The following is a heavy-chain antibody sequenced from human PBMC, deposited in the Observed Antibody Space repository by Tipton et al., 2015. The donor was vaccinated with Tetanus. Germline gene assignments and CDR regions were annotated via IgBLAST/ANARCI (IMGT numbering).Heavy chain of an antibody. V-gene: IGHV4-39*01. CDR1: GGSISSSSYY. Sequence: TLSLTCTVSGGSISSSSYYWGWIRQPPGKGLEWIGSIYYSGSTYYNPSLKSRVAISVDTSKNQFSLKLSSVTAADTAVYYCASTIESAAANWYFALWGRGTLVTVSS. D-gene: IGHD2-2*01. J-gene: IGHJ2*01. CDR3: ASTIESAAANWYFAL. CDR2: IYYSGST.